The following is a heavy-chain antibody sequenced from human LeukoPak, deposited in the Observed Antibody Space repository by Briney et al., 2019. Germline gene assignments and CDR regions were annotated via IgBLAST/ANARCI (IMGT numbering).Heavy chain of an antibody. CDR1: GGSFSGYY. Sequence: SETLSLTCAVYGGSFSGYYWSWIRQPPGKGLEWIGEINHSGSTNYNPSLKSRVTISVDTSKNQFSLKLSSVTAADTAVYYCARSRITMVRGVIGVWGQGTTVTVSS. V-gene: IGHV4-34*01. CDR2: INHSGST. D-gene: IGHD3-10*01. CDR3: ARSRITMVRGVIGV. J-gene: IGHJ6*02.